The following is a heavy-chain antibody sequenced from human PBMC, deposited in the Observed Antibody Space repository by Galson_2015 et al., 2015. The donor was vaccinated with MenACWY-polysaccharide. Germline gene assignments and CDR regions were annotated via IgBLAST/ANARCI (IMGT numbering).Heavy chain of an antibody. V-gene: IGHV1-69*04. CDR3: ARAECSGDGRGYFAH. J-gene: IGHJ1*01. Sequence: SVKVSCKASGGTFDDHGITWVRQAPGPGFEWMGRLIPMLGKPNYPQKLQGRVPITADQSTRTVYMELSSLRSEDTAVYYCARAECSGDGRGYFAHWGQGTLVTVAS. D-gene: IGHD2-15*01. CDR1: GGTFDDHG. CDR2: LIPMLGKP.